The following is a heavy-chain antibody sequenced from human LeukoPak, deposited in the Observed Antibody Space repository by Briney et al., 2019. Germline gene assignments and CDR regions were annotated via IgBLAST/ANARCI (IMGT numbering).Heavy chain of an antibody. CDR1: GFTFSTYW. CDR3: ASNDFWSGIDY. V-gene: IGHV3-7*01. J-gene: IGHJ4*02. Sequence: GGSLRLSCAASGFTFSTYWMSWVRQAPGKGLEWVANIKYDETEKYYVDSVKGRFTISRDNAKCSLYLQMSSLRVEDTAVYYCASNDFWSGIDYWGQGTLVIVSS. CDR2: IKYDETEK. D-gene: IGHD3-3*01.